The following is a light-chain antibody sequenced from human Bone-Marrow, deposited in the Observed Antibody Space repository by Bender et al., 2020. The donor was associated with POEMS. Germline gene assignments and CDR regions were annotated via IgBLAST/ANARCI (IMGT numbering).Light chain of an antibody. J-gene: IGLJ2*01. Sequence: QSALTQPASVSGSPGQSITISCAGTSSDIGRYNYVSWYQQHPGKAPKLLIYEVTKRPSGISNRFSGSKSGHTASLTISGLRTEDEADYYCCSYAGATPVVFGGGTKVTVV. CDR2: EVT. CDR3: CSYAGATPVV. V-gene: IGLV2-23*02. CDR1: SSDIGRYNY.